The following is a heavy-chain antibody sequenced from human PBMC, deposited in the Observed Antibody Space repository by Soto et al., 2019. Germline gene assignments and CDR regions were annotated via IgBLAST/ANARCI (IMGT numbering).Heavy chain of an antibody. CDR2: IIPIFGTA. J-gene: IGHJ3*02. CDR1: GGTFSNYA. D-gene: IGHD1-1*01. V-gene: IGHV1-69*01. Sequence: QVQLVQSGAEVKKPGSSVKVSCKASGGTFSNYAISWVRQAPGQGLEWMRGIIPIFGTANYAQKFQGRVTITADESTSTAYMGLSSLRSEATVVYYCARPGSPEAHGAFDIWGQWTMVTVSS. CDR3: ARPGSPEAHGAFDI.